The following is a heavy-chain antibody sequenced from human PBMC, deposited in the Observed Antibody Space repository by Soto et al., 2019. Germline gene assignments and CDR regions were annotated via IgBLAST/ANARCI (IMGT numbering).Heavy chain of an antibody. Sequence: SETLSLTCTFSGGSISSGDSYWSWIRQHPGKGLEWIGYIYYSGSTYYNPSLKSRVTISVDTSKNQFSLELSSVTAADTAVYYCACALYYYPVRAFDLWGPGTMVTVSS. CDR1: GGSISSGDSY. CDR3: ACALYYYPVRAFDL. CDR2: IYYSGST. V-gene: IGHV4-31*03. D-gene: IGHD3-10*01. J-gene: IGHJ3*01.